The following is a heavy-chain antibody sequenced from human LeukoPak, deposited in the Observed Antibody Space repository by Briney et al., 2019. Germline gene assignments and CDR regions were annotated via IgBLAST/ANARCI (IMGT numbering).Heavy chain of an antibody. V-gene: IGHV3-7*01. J-gene: IGHJ4*02. CDR1: GFTFSNYW. D-gene: IGHD2-15*01. Sequence: AGSLRLTCAASGFTFSNYWMSWVRQAPGKGLEWVANINQDSSEKYYVDSVKGRFTISRDNAKNSLYLQLNTLRPEDTAVYYCVQGWRDNWGQGTLLTVCS. CDR3: VQGWRDN. CDR2: INQDSSEK.